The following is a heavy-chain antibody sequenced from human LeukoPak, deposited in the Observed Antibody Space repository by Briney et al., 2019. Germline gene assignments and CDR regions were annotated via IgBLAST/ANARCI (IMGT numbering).Heavy chain of an antibody. CDR2: IYYSGST. CDR3: ARRQVGLLDS. CDR1: SGSISSINY. J-gene: IGHJ4*02. Sequence: SSETLSLTCTVSSGSISSINYWAWIRQPPGKGLEYIGNIYYSGSTHYNPSLKSRVTITVDTSKKQSSLKLTSVTAADTAVYYCARRQVGLLDSWGQGTLVTVSS. D-gene: IGHD1-26*01. V-gene: IGHV4-39*01.